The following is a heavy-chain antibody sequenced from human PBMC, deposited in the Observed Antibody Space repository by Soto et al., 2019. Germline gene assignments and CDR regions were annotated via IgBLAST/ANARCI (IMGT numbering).Heavy chain of an antibody. Sequence: QVQLVESGGGVVQPGTSLRLSCAASGFTFKTHAMHWVRQAPGKGLEWMAVIAYDGNEKFYADSVKGRFTISRDNSKNALYLQINTLRNEDTGVYYCGKDVGDYVPYYYGVDVWGQGTTVTVCS. J-gene: IGHJ6*02. CDR2: IAYDGNEK. D-gene: IGHD1-26*01. CDR1: GFTFKTHA. CDR3: GKDVGDYVPYYYGVDV. V-gene: IGHV3-30*18.